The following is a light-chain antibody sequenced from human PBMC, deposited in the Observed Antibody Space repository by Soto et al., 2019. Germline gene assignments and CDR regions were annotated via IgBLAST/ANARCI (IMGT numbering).Light chain of an antibody. J-gene: IGKJ2*01. CDR1: QGISSY. CDR3: QQLKSYPPT. V-gene: IGKV1-9*01. Sequence: DIQLTQSPSFLSASVGDRVTITCRASQGISSYLAWYQQKPGKAPKLLIYAASSLQSGVPLRFSGTGSGTEFTLTISSLQPEDFATYYCQQLKSYPPTFGQGTKLEIK. CDR2: AAS.